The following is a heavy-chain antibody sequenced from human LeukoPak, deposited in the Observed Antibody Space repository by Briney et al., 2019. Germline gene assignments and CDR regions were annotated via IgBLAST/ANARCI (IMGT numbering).Heavy chain of an antibody. D-gene: IGHD3-10*01. V-gene: IGHV4-34*01. CDR1: GGSFSGYY. CDR3: ARVVMVRGVISNWFDP. Sequence: PSETRSLTCADYGGSFSGYYWSWIRQPPGKGLEWIGEINHSGSTNYNPSLKSRVTISVDTSKNQFSLKLSSVTAADTAVYYCARVVMVRGVISNWFDPWGQGTLVTVSS. J-gene: IGHJ5*02. CDR2: INHSGST.